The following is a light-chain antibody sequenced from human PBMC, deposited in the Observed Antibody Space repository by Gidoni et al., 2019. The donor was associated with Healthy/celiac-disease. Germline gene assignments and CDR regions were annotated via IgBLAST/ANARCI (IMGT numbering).Light chain of an antibody. CDR3: QQYNNWPPIFT. Sequence: EIVMTQSPATLSVSPGERATLSCRASQSVSSNLAWYQQKPGQAPRLLIYAASTRATGIPARFSGNGSGTEFTLTISSLQSEDFAVYYCQQYNNWPPIFTFGPGTKVDIK. J-gene: IGKJ3*01. V-gene: IGKV3-15*01. CDR2: AAS. CDR1: QSVSSN.